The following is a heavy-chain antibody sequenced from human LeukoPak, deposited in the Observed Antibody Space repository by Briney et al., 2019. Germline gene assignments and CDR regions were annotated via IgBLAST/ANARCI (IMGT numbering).Heavy chain of an antibody. CDR3: ARQRRRGEKTARLDY. D-gene: IGHD3-16*01. J-gene: IGHJ4*02. CDR2: IYHSGST. Sequence: SETLSLTCTVSGYSISSGYYWGWIRQPPGKGLEWVGSIYHSGSTYYNPSLKSRVTISVDTSKNQFSLKLSSVTAADTAVYYCARQRRRGEKTARLDYWGQGTLVTVSS. V-gene: IGHV4-38-2*02. CDR1: GYSISSGYY.